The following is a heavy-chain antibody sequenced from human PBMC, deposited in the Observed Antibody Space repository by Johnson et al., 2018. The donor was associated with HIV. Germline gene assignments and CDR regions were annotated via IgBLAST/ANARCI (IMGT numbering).Heavy chain of an antibody. V-gene: IGHV3-9*01. CDR1: GFTFDDYA. J-gene: IGHJ3*02. CDR3: ARERVWYYDSSGDVAFDI. D-gene: IGHD3-22*01. Sequence: VQLVESGGGLVQPGRSLRLSCAASGFTFDDYAMHWVRQAPGKGPEWVSGISWNSGSIGYADSVKGRFTISRDNAKNSLYLQMNSLRAEDTAVYYCARERVWYYDSSGDVAFDIWGQGTMVTVSS. CDR2: ISWNSGSI.